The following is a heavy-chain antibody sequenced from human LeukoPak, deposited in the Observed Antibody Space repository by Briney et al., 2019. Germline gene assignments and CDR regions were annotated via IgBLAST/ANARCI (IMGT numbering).Heavy chain of an antibody. CDR3: ARANREAGYSLDY. J-gene: IGHJ4*02. D-gene: IGHD3-22*01. V-gene: IGHV3-72*01. CDR1: GFTFSDYF. Sequence: QSGGSLRLSCAASGFTFSDYFIDWVRQAPGKGLEWVGRSRNKANSYITAYAASVKGRFIISRDDSKNSVYLQMNSLKTEDTAVYCCARANREAGYSLDYWGQGTLVTVSS. CDR2: SRNKANSYIT.